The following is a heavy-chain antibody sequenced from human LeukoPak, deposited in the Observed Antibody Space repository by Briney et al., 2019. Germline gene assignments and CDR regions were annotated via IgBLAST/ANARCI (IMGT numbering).Heavy chain of an antibody. Sequence: GGSLRLSCAASGFTFSSYAMSWVRQAPGKGLEWVSAISGSGGSTYYAGSVKGRFTISRDNSKNTLYLEMNSLRAEDTAVYHCVRIGLSYSYGSGFDPWGQGTLVIVSS. CDR3: VRIGLSYSYGSGFDP. CDR2: ISGSGGST. J-gene: IGHJ5*02. D-gene: IGHD3-10*01. V-gene: IGHV3-23*01. CDR1: GFTFSSYA.